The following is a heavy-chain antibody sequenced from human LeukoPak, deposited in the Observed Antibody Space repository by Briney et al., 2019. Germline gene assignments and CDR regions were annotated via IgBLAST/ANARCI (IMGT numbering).Heavy chain of an antibody. D-gene: IGHD3-10*01. CDR3: VRSITMFQY. J-gene: IGHJ1*01. CDR1: GFTFSSYS. V-gene: IGHV3-20*04. Sequence: EGSLRLSCAASGFTFSSYSMNWVRQAPGKGLEWVSGISLNGGASGYADSVRGRFTISRDNANNSISLQMNSLRVEDTALYYCVRSITMFQYWGQGTLVTVSS. CDR2: ISLNGGAS.